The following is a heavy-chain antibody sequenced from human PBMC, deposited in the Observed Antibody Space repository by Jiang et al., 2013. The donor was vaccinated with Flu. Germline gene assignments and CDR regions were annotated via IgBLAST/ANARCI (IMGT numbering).Heavy chain of an antibody. J-gene: IGHJ4*02. CDR2: IIPIFGTP. CDR3: ARGPDTGDYYYFY. V-gene: IGHV1-69*06. CDR1: RGTFSNYA. Sequence: SSVKVSCKTSRGTFSNYAISWVRQVPGQGLEWMGGIIPIFGTPNYAQKFQGRVTITADISTRTVYMELSSLTSEDTAVYYCARGPDTGDYYYFYWGQGTLVTVSS. D-gene: IGHD3-22*01.